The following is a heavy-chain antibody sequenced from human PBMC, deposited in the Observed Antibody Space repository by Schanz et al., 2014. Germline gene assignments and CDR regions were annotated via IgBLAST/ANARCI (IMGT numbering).Heavy chain of an antibody. CDR1: GYTFTSYS. Sequence: QVQLVQSGAEVKKPGSSVKVSCKASGYTFTSYSIHWVRQAPGQGLEWMGWINVGNGNMKYSQKFQGRVTMTRNTSISTAYMELSSLRSEDTAVYYCARLGTGMAVAGSVIDSYYYYMDVWGEGTTVTVSS. D-gene: IGHD6-19*01. CDR2: INVGNGNM. CDR3: ARLGTGMAVAGSVIDSYYYYMDV. V-gene: IGHV1-3*01. J-gene: IGHJ6*03.